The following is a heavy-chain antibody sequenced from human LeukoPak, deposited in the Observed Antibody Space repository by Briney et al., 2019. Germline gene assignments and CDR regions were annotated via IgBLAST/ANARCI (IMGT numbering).Heavy chain of an antibody. Sequence: ASVKVSCTASGYTFTSYGISWVRQAPGQGLGWMGWISAYNGNTNYAQKLQGRVTMTTDTSTSTAYMELRSLRSDDTAVYYCASGYYGSGSYYDWGQGTLVTVSS. J-gene: IGHJ4*02. V-gene: IGHV1-18*04. D-gene: IGHD3-10*01. CDR2: ISAYNGNT. CDR1: GYTFTSYG. CDR3: ASGYYGSGSYYD.